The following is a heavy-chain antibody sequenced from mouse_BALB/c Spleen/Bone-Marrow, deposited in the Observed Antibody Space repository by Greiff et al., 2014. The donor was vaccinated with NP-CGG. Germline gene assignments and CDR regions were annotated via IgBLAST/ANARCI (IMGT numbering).Heavy chain of an antibody. V-gene: IGHV1-14*01. CDR2: ITPYNDDT. J-gene: IGHJ2*01. D-gene: IGHD4-1*01. CDR1: GYTFTSYL. CDR3: ARWGGTPYFDY. Sequence: VHVKQSGPELVKPGASVKMSCKASGYTFTSYLIHWVKQKPGQGLEWIGYITPYNDDTKYNEKFKGKATLTSDKSSSTAYMELSSLTSEDSAVDYCARWGGTPYFDYWGQGTTLTVSS.